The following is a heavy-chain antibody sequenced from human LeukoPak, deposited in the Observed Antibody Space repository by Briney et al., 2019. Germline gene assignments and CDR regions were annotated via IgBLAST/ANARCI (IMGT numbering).Heavy chain of an antibody. CDR1: GFTFGDYA. CDR2: IRSKAYGGTT. V-gene: IGHV3-49*04. Sequence: SLRLSCTASGFTFGDYAMSWVRQAPGKGLEWVGFIRSKAYGGTTEYAASVKGRFTISRDDSKSIAYLQMNSLKTEDTAVYYCTRDQGWFGEARVDYWGQGTLVTVSS. D-gene: IGHD3-10*01. J-gene: IGHJ4*02. CDR3: TRDQGWFGEARVDY.